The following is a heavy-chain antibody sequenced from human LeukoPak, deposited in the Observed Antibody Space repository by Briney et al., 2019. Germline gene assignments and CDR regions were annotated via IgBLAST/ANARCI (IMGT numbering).Heavy chain of an antibody. J-gene: IGHJ4*02. CDR1: GFTFSTYS. V-gene: IGHV3-48*02. CDR3: ARERADSSGYYL. D-gene: IGHD3-22*01. CDR2: ITTSSTI. Sequence: GGSLRLSCAASGFTFSTYSMNWVRQAPGTGLEWVSYITTSSTIYYADSVKGRFTISRDNAKNSLYLQMNSLRDEDTAVYYCARERADSSGYYLWGQGTLVTVSS.